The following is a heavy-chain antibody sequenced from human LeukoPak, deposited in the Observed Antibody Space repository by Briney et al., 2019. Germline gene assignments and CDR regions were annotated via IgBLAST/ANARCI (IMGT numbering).Heavy chain of an antibody. D-gene: IGHD1-26*01. J-gene: IGHJ4*02. Sequence: GGSLRLSCVASGFTFSSYNMNWVRQAPGKGLEWVSFLSSASSTTSYADSVKGRFTISRDNAKKSLYLQMNSLRAEDTALYYCARSGDHDYWGQGTLVTVSS. V-gene: IGHV3-48*04. CDR3: ARSGDHDY. CDR1: GFTFSSYN. CDR2: LSSASSTT.